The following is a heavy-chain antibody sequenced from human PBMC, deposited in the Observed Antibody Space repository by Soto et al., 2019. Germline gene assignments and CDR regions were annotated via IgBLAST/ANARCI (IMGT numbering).Heavy chain of an antibody. CDR2: ISYDGSNK. Sequence: PGRSLRLSCAASGFTFNSYGIHWVRQAPGKGLEWVAVISYDGSNKYYADSVKGRFTISRDNSKNTLYLQMNSLRAEDTAVYYCAKDLGTLYYDILTGYYCMDVWGQGPTVTVSS. J-gene: IGHJ6*02. CDR1: GFTFNSYG. V-gene: IGHV3-30*18. D-gene: IGHD3-9*01. CDR3: AKDLGTLYYDILTGYYCMDV.